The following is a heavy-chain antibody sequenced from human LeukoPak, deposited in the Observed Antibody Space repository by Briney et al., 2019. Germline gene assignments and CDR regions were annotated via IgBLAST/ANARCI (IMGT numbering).Heavy chain of an antibody. Sequence: SETLSLTCTVSGGSISSYYWSWIRQPPGKGLEWIGYIYYSGSTNYNPSLKSRVTISVDTSKNQFSLKLSSVTAADTAVYYCARRLVATKALDYWGQGTLVTVSS. CDR1: GGSISSYY. J-gene: IGHJ4*02. V-gene: IGHV4-59*08. D-gene: IGHD5-12*01. CDR3: ARRLVATKALDY. CDR2: IYYSGST.